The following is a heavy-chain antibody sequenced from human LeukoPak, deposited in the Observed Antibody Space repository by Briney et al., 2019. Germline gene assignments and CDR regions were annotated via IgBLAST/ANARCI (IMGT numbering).Heavy chain of an antibody. CDR3: ARGYFDSRGYSNAFDY. CDR2: IYHTGST. D-gene: IGHD3-22*01. CDR1: GGSISGYH. V-gene: IGHV4-59*01. J-gene: IGHJ4*02. Sequence: PSETLSLTCTVSGGSISGYHCSWIRQPAGKGLEWIGYIYHTGSTKYNPSLESRVTISVDTSKNQFSLKLTSVTAADTAVYYCARGYFDSRGYSNAFDYWGQGALVTVSS.